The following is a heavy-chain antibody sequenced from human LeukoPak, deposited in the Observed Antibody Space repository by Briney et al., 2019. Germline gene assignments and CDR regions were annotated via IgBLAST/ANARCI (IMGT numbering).Heavy chain of an antibody. Sequence: GGCLRLSCAASGFTFNIYGMSWVRQAPGKGLEWVSYISSSSAVYYADSMKGRFTISRDNAKNSLYLQMNSLRDEDTAVYYCARPSMVQGTNIAAFDSWGQGTLVTVSS. CDR3: ARPSMVQGTNIAAFDS. J-gene: IGHJ4*02. CDR1: GFTFNIYG. V-gene: IGHV3-48*02. D-gene: IGHD3-10*01. CDR2: ISSSSAV.